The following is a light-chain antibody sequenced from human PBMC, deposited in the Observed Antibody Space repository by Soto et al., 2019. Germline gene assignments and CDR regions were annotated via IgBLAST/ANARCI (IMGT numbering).Light chain of an antibody. CDR3: QQYGSSGT. CDR1: QSVSNNY. J-gene: IGKJ1*01. V-gene: IGKV3-20*01. CDR2: GAS. Sequence: EIGLKKSPGTLSLSPGERATLSCRASQSVSNNYLAWYQQKPGQAPRLLIYGASNRATGIPDRFSGSGSGTDFTLTISRLEPEDFAVYYCQQYGSSGTFGHGTKVDI.